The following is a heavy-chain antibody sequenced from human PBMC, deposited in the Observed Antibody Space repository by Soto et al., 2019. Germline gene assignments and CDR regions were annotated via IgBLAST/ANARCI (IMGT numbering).Heavy chain of an antibody. CDR2: IYYSGST. CDR1: GGSISSSSYY. J-gene: IGHJ6*02. CDR3: ASPSTVKYYYYGMDV. Sequence: SETLSLTCTVSGGSISSSSYYWGWIRQPPGKGLEWIGSIYYSGSTYYNPSLKSRVTISVDTSKNQFSLKLSSVTAADTAVYYCASPSTVKYYYYGMDVWGQGTTVTVSS. V-gene: IGHV4-39*01. D-gene: IGHD4-17*01.